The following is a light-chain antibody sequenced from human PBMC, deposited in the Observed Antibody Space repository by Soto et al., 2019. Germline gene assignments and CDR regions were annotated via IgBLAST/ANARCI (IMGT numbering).Light chain of an antibody. CDR1: SSNIGAGYD. CDR2: GNS. J-gene: IGLJ3*02. V-gene: IGLV1-40*01. Sequence: QSVPTQPPSVSGAPGQRGTNSCTGSSSNIGAGYDVHWYQQLPGTAPKLLIYGNSNRPSGVPDRFSGSKSGTSASLAITGLQAEDEADYYCQSYDSSLSALFGGGTKLTVL. CDR3: QSYDSSLSAL.